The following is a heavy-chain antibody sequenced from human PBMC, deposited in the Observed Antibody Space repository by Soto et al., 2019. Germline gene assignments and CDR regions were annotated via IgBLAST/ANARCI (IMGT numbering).Heavy chain of an antibody. CDR1: GFTFSDNL. V-gene: IGHV1-3*01. D-gene: IGHD3-10*01. CDR2: LNPDTGNT. Sequence: QVQLVQSGAELKKPGASVNISCTASGFTFSDNLINWVPQVPGQGLEWMGWLNPDTGNTRYSETFQGKVTISRHPSTSIAYLERSGREKKDTARYFWSRDIRGIGPRASDAFDVWGQGTVITVSS. CDR3: SRDIRGIGPRASDAFDV. J-gene: IGHJ3*01.